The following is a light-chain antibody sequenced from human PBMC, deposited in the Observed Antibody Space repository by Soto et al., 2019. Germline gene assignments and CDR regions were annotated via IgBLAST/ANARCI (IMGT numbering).Light chain of an antibody. CDR2: DAS. J-gene: IGKJ2*01. CDR3: QQYNSYPYT. V-gene: IGKV1-5*01. Sequence: DIQMTQSPSTLSASVGDRVTITCRASQSISSWVAWYQQKPGKAPKLLIYDASSLESGVPSRFSGSGSGTEFTLTISSLQPYDFATYYCQQYNSYPYTFGQGTKLEIK. CDR1: QSISSW.